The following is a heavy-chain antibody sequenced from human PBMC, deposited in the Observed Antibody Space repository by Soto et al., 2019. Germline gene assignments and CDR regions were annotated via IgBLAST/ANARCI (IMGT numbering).Heavy chain of an antibody. Sequence: QVQLVESGGGVVQPGRSLGLSCEASGFTFSSYGMHWVRQAPGRGLEWVAVISYHGSLPYYADSVRGRFTISRDNSKNALYLHMHGLTAEDTAVYYCAKEMAEGINTSAVYDYWGQGTLVTVSS. CDR1: GFTFSSYG. D-gene: IGHD2-8*01. CDR2: ISYHGSLP. CDR3: AKEMAEGINTSAVYDY. V-gene: IGHV3-30*18. J-gene: IGHJ4*02.